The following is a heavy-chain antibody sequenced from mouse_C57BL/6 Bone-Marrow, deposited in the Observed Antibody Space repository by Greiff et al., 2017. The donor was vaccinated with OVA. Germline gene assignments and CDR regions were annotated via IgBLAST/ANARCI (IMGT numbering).Heavy chain of an antibody. Sequence: EVQRVESGAELVRPGASVKLSCTASGFNIKDDYMHWVKQRPEQGLEWIGWIDPENGDTEYASKFQGKATITADTSSNTAYLQLSSLTSEDTAVYYCTLEGNSYWYFDVWGTGTTVTVSS. D-gene: IGHD5-2*01. CDR3: TLEGNSYWYFDV. CDR2: IDPENGDT. CDR1: GFNIKDDY. J-gene: IGHJ1*03. V-gene: IGHV14-4*01.